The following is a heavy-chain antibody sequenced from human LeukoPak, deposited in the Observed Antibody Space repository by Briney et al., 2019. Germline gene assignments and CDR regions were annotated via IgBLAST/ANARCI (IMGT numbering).Heavy chain of an antibody. CDR3: AKDRMFLYYYYYGTDV. Sequence: GGSLRLSCAASGFTFSSYGMHWVRQAPGKGLEWVAVISYDGSNKYYADSVKGRFTISRDNSKYTLYLQMNSLRAEDTAVYYCAKDRMFLYYYYYGTDVWGQGTTVTVSS. D-gene: IGHD3-10*02. CDR1: GFTFSSYG. V-gene: IGHV3-30*18. J-gene: IGHJ6*02. CDR2: ISYDGSNK.